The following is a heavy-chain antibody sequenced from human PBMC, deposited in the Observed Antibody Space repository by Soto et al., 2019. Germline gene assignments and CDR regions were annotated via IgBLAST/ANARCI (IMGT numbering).Heavy chain of an antibody. CDR2: IRSKAYGGTT. J-gene: IGHJ6*02. Sequence: GGSLRLSCTAYGFTFGDYAMSWVRQAPGKGLEWVGFIRSKAYGGTTEYAASVKGRFTISRDDSKSIAYLQMNSLKTEDTAVYYCTRDGYPDYYYYGMDVWGQGTTVTVSS. V-gene: IGHV3-49*04. D-gene: IGHD1-1*01. CDR1: GFTFGDYA. CDR3: TRDGYPDYYYYGMDV.